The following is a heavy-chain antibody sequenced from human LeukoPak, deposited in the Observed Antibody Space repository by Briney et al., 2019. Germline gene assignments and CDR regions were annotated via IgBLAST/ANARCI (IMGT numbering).Heavy chain of an antibody. D-gene: IGHD4-11*01. CDR3: ARGMETTGY. Sequence: GGSLRLSCAASGFTFSSYEMNWVRQAPGKGLEWVSYISSSSSTIYYADSVKGRFTISRDNAKNSLYLQMNSLRAEDTAVYYCARGMETTGYWGQGTLVTVSS. CDR1: GFTFSSYE. J-gene: IGHJ4*02. V-gene: IGHV3-48*01. CDR2: ISSSSSTI.